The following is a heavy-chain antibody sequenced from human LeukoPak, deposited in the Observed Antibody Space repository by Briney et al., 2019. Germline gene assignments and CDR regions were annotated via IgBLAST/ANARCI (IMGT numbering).Heavy chain of an antibody. J-gene: IGHJ4*02. V-gene: IGHV1-2*06. Sequence: ASVKVSCKASGYTFTGYYMQWVREAPGQGLEWMERINPNSGGTNYAQKFQGRVTMTRDTSISTAYMELSRLRSDDTAVYYCARGPLEGFDDYYDMGNFDYWGQGTLVTVSS. CDR2: INPNSGGT. CDR1: GYTFTGYY. CDR3: ARGPLEGFDDYYDMGNFDY. D-gene: IGHD3-22*01.